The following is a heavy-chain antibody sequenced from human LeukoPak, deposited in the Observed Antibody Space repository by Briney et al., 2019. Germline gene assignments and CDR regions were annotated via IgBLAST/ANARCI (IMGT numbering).Heavy chain of an antibody. V-gene: IGHV3-21*04. Sequence: PGGSLRLSCAASGFSFSTYSMNWVRQAPGKGLEWVSSISSSSRYISYADSVKGRFTISRDSAKKSLYLQMSSLRVEDTAFYYCARLAGSGSYSRWEYWGQGTLVTVSS. D-gene: IGHD3-10*01. CDR2: ISSSSRYI. CDR3: ARLAGSGSYSRWEY. J-gene: IGHJ4*02. CDR1: GFSFSTYS.